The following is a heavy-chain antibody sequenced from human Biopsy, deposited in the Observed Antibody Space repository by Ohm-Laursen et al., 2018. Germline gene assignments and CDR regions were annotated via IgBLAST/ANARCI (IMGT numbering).Heavy chain of an antibody. Sequence: SSLRLSCAASGFSFDNYVMHWVRQAPGKGLEWVSGISWNSDSIGYADSVKGRFTISRDNAKNSLYLQMNNLRAEDTAVFYCAKDLRNNNWGVENWGQGTLVTVSS. CDR3: AKDLRNNNWGVEN. CDR1: GFSFDNYV. CDR2: ISWNSDSI. D-gene: IGHD7-27*01. J-gene: IGHJ4*02. V-gene: IGHV3-9*01.